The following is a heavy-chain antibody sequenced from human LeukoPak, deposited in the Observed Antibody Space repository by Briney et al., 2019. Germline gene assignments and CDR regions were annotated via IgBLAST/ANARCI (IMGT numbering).Heavy chain of an antibody. V-gene: IGHV1-2*02. D-gene: IGHD3-22*01. J-gene: IGHJ4*02. CDR2: INPNSGGT. CDR3: ASLWDSSGYYYLDY. CDR1: GYTFTGYY. Sequence: ASVKVSCKASGYTFTGYYMHWVRQAPGQGLEWMVWINPNSGGTNYAQKFQGRVTMTRDTSISTAYMELSRLRSDDTAVYYCASLWDSSGYYYLDYWGQGTLVTVSS.